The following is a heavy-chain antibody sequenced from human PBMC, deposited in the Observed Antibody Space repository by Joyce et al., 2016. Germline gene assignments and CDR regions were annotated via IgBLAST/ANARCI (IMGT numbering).Heavy chain of an antibody. CDR3: AREVFESSGLE. Sequence: QVQLVQSGSEVKKPGASVKVSCKASGYTFTSHYLHWVRQAPGQGLEWMGINNPKGSITSYAQNFQGRVTMTSDTSTSTEDMELSSLKSDDTAVYYCAREVFESSGLEWGQGTRVTVSS. J-gene: IGHJ4*02. V-gene: IGHV1-46*01. CDR2: NNPKGSIT. CDR1: GYTFTSHY. D-gene: IGHD3-22*01.